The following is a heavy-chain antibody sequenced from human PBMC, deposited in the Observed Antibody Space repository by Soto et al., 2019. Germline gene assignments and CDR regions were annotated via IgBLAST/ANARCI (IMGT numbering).Heavy chain of an antibody. D-gene: IGHD5-12*01. J-gene: IGHJ4*02. CDR1: GGSISAGDYY. CDR3: AVSCYNFPPDY. V-gene: IGHV4-30-4*01. CDR2: VYYSGGT. Sequence: SETLSLTCTVSGGSISAGDYYWSWIRQPTGKGLEWIGYVYYSGGTYHNPSLKSRLTMSLDTSKNQFSLKLSSVTAADTAVNNCAVSCYNFPPDYTGPGTLVTVSS.